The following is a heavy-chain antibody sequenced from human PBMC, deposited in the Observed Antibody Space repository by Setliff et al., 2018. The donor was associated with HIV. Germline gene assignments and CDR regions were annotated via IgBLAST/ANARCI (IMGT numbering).Heavy chain of an antibody. CDR3: AKRTFGSGRLDP. V-gene: IGHV4-39*07. Sequence: SETLSLTCTVSGVSFGSSDYYRAWIRQPPGKGLEWIGSFYYSGSTYYNPSLKSRVTISMDTSKNQFSLNLNSVTATDTAVYYCAKRTFGSGRLDPWGQGTLVTVSS. J-gene: IGHJ5*02. CDR2: FYYSGST. CDR1: GVSFGSSDYY. D-gene: IGHD3-16*01.